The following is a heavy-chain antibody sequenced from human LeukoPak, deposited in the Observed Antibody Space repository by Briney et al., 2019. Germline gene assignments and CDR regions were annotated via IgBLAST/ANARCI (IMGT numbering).Heavy chain of an antibody. Sequence: GGSLRLSCAASGFTFSSYSMNWVRQAPGKGLEWVSSISSNSSYIYYADSVKGRFTISRDNAKNSLYLQMNSLRAEDTAVYYCARVRSSGWYFHDAFDIWGQGTMVTVSS. J-gene: IGHJ3*02. CDR2: ISSNSSYI. D-gene: IGHD6-19*01. CDR1: GFTFSSYS. V-gene: IGHV3-21*01. CDR3: ARVRSSGWYFHDAFDI.